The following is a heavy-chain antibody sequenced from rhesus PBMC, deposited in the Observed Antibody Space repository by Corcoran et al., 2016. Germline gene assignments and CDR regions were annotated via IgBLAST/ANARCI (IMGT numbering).Heavy chain of an antibody. CDR2: IYGISTST. CDR3: ARIYSSGPDY. J-gene: IGHJ4*01. Sequence: QVQLQESGPGVVKPSETLSLTCAVSGGSISDSYRWSWIRQPPGKGLEWIGYIYGISTSTNYNPSLKSRVTISQDTSKNQFSLKLSSVTAADTAVYYCARIYSSGPDYWGQGVLVTVSS. CDR1: GGSISDSYR. D-gene: IGHD6-31*01. V-gene: IGHV4S10*01.